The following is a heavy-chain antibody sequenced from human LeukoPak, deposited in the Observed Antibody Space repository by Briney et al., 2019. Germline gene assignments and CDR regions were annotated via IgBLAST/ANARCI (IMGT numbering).Heavy chain of an antibody. J-gene: IGHJ4*02. CDR3: ARGKRSGRYFDY. D-gene: IGHD3-10*01. Sequence: ASVKVSCKSSGYTFTGYYMHRVRPAPGQGLEWMGWINPNSGGTNYAQKFQGRVTMTRDTSISTAYMELSRLRSDDTAVYYCARGKRSGRYFDYWGQGTLVTVSS. CDR1: GYTFTGYY. CDR2: INPNSGGT. V-gene: IGHV1-2*02.